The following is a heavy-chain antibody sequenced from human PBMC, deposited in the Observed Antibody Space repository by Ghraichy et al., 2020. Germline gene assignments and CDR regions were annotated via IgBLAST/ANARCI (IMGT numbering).Heavy chain of an antibody. D-gene: IGHD3-22*01. CDR2: INHSGST. CDR1: GGSFSGYY. V-gene: IGHV4-34*01. CDR3: ARFELDSGYYHTMVY. J-gene: IGHJ4*02. Sequence: SETLSLTCAVYGGSFSGYYWSWIRQPSGKGLEWIGEINHSGSTNYNPSLKSRVTISVDTSKNQFSLKLSSVTAADTAVYYCARFELDSGYYHTMVYWGQGTLVTVSS.